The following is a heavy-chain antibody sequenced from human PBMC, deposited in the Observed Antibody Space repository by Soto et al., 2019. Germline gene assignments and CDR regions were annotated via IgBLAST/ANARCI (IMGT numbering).Heavy chain of an antibody. J-gene: IGHJ6*03. V-gene: IGHV4-34*01. Sequence: QVQLQQWGAGLLNPSETLSLTCAVYGGSFSGYQWSWIRQTPGKGLEWIGEINDSGNINYNPSLKSRVSIFVDTAKKQISLKLSSVTAADTAVYYCARGLILWFGELSRRGGYYYYMDVWGKGTTVTVSS. CDR1: GGSFSGYQ. CDR2: INDSGNI. CDR3: ARGLILWFGELSRRGGYYYYMDV. D-gene: IGHD3-10*01.